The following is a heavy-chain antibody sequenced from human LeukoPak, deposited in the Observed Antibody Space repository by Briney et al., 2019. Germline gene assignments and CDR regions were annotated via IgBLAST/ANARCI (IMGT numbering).Heavy chain of an antibody. J-gene: IGHJ4*02. CDR2: ISGSGGST. Sequence: PGGSLRLSCAASGFTFSSYAMSWVRQAPGNGLEWVSAISGSGGSTYYADSVKGRFTISRDNSKNTLYLQMNSLRAEDTAVYYCATLRPGYCSSTSCPHPYYFDYWGQGTLVTVSS. CDR1: GFTFSSYA. D-gene: IGHD2-2*01. CDR3: ATLRPGYCSSTSCPHPYYFDY. V-gene: IGHV3-23*01.